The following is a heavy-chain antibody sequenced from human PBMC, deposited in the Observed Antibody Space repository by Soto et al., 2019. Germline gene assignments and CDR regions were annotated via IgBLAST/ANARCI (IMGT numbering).Heavy chain of an antibody. CDR1: GATFTSYG. Sequence: QVQLVQSGAEVKKPGSSVKVSCKGSGATFTSYGVIWVRQAPGQGLEWMGGIIPIFDKANYARKFQARLTITAEKSTSTAFMELRSLRSEDTAVYYCARAGIYSDYFTGAQDPWGQGTLVTVSS. D-gene: IGHD4-17*01. CDR3: ARAGIYSDYFTGAQDP. CDR2: IIPIFDKA. V-gene: IGHV1-69*06. J-gene: IGHJ5*02.